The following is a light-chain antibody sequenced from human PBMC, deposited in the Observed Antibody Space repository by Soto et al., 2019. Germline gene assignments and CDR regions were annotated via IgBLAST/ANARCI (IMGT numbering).Light chain of an antibody. Sequence: DIQMTQSPSTLSASVGDGATITCRASQTITTSLAWYQQKPGKAPKLLIYKASSLESGVPSRFSGSGSGTEFTLTISSLQPDDFATYYCQQYDSYSVRTFGQGTKVEI. CDR1: QTITTS. V-gene: IGKV1-5*03. CDR3: QQYDSYSVRT. CDR2: KAS. J-gene: IGKJ1*01.